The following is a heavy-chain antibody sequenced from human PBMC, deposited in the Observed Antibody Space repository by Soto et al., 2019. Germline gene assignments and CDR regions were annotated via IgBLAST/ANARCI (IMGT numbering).Heavy chain of an antibody. CDR3: ATDVAYDDFEGRMEN. CDR2: IKQDGTEK. J-gene: IGHJ4*02. CDR1: GFTFSNYW. Sequence: EVQLVESGGGLVQPGGSLRLSCAVSGFTFSNYWMTWVRQAPAKGLEWVANIKQDGTEKYYVDSVRGRFTISRDNAKNSLYLHMNSLRVEDTAVYYCATDVAYDDFEGRMENWGQGTLVTVSS. D-gene: IGHD3-3*01. V-gene: IGHV3-7*01.